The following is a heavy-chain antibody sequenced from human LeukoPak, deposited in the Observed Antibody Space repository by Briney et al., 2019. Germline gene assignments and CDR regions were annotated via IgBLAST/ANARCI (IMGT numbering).Heavy chain of an antibody. CDR1: GFTFSDYY. CDR2: ISSSGSTI. D-gene: IGHD4-17*01. Sequence: GGSLRLSCAASGFTFSDYYMSWIRQAPGKGLEWVAYISSSGSTIYYAGSVKGRFTISRDNAKNSLYLQMNSLRAEDTAVYYCATRNMTTVSPWGQGTLVTVSS. CDR3: ATRNMTTVSP. V-gene: IGHV3-11*01. J-gene: IGHJ5*02.